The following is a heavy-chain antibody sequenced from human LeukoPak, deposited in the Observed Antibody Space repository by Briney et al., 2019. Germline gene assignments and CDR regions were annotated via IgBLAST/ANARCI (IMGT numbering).Heavy chain of an antibody. CDR3: AKLGYSSSPEDY. Sequence: GRSLRLSCAASGFTFSSYGMHWVRQAPGKGLEWVAVIWYDGSNKYYADSVKGRFTISRDNSKNTLYLQMNSLRAEDTAVYYCAKLGYSSSPEDYWGQGTLVTVSP. CDR2: IWYDGSNK. D-gene: IGHD6-6*01. CDR1: GFTFSSYG. V-gene: IGHV3-33*06. J-gene: IGHJ4*02.